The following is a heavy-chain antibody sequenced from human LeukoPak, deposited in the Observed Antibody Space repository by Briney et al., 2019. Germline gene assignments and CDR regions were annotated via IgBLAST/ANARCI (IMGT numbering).Heavy chain of an antibody. D-gene: IGHD2-2*01. Sequence: PGGSLRLSCVASGFTFSNTWMSWVRQAPGKGLEWVGRLKSQTDGGTTDYAAPVGGRFTISRDDSKNTLYLQMDSLKTDDTAVYYCATGPEPAAMVFDFRGQGTLVTVSS. J-gene: IGHJ4*02. CDR3: ATGPEPAAMVFDF. V-gene: IGHV3-15*01. CDR2: LKSQTDGGTT. CDR1: GFTFSNTW.